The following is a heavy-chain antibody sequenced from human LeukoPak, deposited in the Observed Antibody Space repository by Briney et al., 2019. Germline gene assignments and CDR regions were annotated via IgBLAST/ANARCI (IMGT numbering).Heavy chain of an antibody. J-gene: IGHJ5*02. CDR3: ARRLTQYDCFDP. Sequence: SQTLSLTCAIFGYSVSSNSVTWNWITQSPSRGLEWLGRTYYRSTWYNHYSVSVRGRITVNPDTSKNQFSLHLNSVTPEDTAVYYCARRLTQYDCFDPWGQGILVTVSS. CDR2: TYYRSTWYN. V-gene: IGHV6-1*01. D-gene: IGHD2-2*01. CDR1: GYSVSSNSVT.